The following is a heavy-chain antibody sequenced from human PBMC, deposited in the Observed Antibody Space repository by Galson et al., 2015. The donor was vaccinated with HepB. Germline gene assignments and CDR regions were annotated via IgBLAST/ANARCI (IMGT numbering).Heavy chain of an antibody. CDR2: IGRGADT. Sequence: SLRLSCAASGFTFNINAMTWVRQAPGKGLEWVSTIGRGADTHYADSVKGRFTISRDNSGNKLFLHMDRLRADDTAVYYCVKNWGGVPSGRHFHYWGQGTLVTVSS. CDR1: GFTFNINA. J-gene: IGHJ4*02. CDR3: VKNWGGVPSGRHFHY. V-gene: IGHV3-23*01. D-gene: IGHD7-27*01.